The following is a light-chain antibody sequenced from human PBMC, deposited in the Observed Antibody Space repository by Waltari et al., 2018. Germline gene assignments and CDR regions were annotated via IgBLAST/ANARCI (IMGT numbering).Light chain of an antibody. Sequence: SYELTQQPSVSVSPGQTASITCSGDTLRNNDASWYQQKPGQSPPLVIYQDAKRPSGIPGRFSGSKSGNAATLTISGTQAMEEADYYCQALGRSAWVFGGGTKLTVL. CDR2: QDA. J-gene: IGLJ3*02. CDR1: TLRNND. CDR3: QALGRSAWV. V-gene: IGLV3-1*01.